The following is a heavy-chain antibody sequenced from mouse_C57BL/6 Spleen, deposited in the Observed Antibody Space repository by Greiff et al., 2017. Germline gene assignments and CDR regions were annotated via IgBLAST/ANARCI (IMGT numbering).Heavy chain of an antibody. J-gene: IGHJ1*03. CDR2: ISSGSSTI. CDR3: ARMGYGNYWYFDV. Sequence: EVHLVESGGGLVKPGGSLKLSCAASGFTFSDYGMHWVRQAPEKGLEWVAYISSGSSTIYYADTVKGRFTISRDNAKNTLFLQMTSLRSEDTAMYYCARMGYGNYWYFDVWGTGTTVTVSS. V-gene: IGHV5-17*01. CDR1: GFTFSDYG. D-gene: IGHD2-1*01.